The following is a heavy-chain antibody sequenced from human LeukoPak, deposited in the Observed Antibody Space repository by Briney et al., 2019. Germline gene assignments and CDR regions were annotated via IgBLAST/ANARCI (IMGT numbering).Heavy chain of an antibody. J-gene: IGHJ6*02. CDR2: ISGSGGST. Sequence: HPGGSLRLSCAASGFTFSSYAMSWVRQAPGKGLEWVSAISGSGGSTYYADSVKGRFTISRDNSKNTLYLQMNSLRAEDTAVYYCAKAIMITFGGVISDYGMDVWGQGTTVTVSS. CDR3: AKAIMITFGGVISDYGMDV. CDR1: GFTFSSYA. V-gene: IGHV3-23*01. D-gene: IGHD3-16*01.